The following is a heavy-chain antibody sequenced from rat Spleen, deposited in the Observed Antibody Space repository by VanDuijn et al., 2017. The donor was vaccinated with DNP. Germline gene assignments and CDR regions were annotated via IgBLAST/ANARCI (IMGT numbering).Heavy chain of an antibody. CDR2: ITSSGGNT. D-gene: IGHD1-2*01. V-gene: IGHV5-31*01. Sequence: EVQLVESGGDLVQPGRSLKLSCVASGFTFSNYWMTWISQVPGKGLEWVASITSSGGNTYYPESVKGRFTISRDNTKSTLYLQMDSLRSEETATYYCARGVYYYSSYYFDYWGQGVMVTVSS. CDR1: GFTFSNYW. CDR3: ARGVYYYSSYYFDY. J-gene: IGHJ2*01.